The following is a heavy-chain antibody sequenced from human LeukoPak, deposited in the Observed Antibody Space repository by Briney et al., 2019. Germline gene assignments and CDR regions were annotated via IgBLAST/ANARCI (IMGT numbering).Heavy chain of an antibody. J-gene: IGHJ4*02. CDR3: ARYDEAFDRFDY. V-gene: IGHV4-59*02. CDR1: GGSVSTYY. CDR2: MYYSGST. Sequence: PSETLSLTCTVSGGSVSTYYWSWIRQPPGKGLEWIGYMYYSGSTKYNPSLKSRVTISVDTSKNQFTLKLTSVTSADTAVYYCARYDEAFDRFDYWGQGTLVTVSP. D-gene: IGHD1-1*01.